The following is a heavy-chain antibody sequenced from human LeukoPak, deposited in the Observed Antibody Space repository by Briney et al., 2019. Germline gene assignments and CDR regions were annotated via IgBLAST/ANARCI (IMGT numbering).Heavy chain of an antibody. CDR2: ISGSGDSA. V-gene: IGHV3-23*01. J-gene: IGHJ4*02. D-gene: IGHD2-2*01. Sequence: GGSLRLSCAASGLTFSSYAMSWVREAPGKGLGWVSVISGSGDSAYYADSVKGRFTISRDNSKSTLYLQMNSLRAEDTAIYYCAKTSSTSCYSCVFDYWGQGTLVTVSS. CDR1: GLTFSSYA. CDR3: AKTSSTSCYSCVFDY.